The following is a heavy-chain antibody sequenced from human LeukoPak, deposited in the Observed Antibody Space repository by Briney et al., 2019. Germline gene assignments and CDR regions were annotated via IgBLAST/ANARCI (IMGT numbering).Heavy chain of an antibody. CDR1: GGSINSYY. V-gene: IGHV4-59*01. CDR3: AREDQLLTGWFDP. Sequence: SETLSLTCTVSGGSINSYYWSWIRQPPGKGLEWIGYIYYSGSTNYNPSLKSRVTISVDTSKNQFSLKLSSVTAADTAVYYCAREDQLLTGWFDPWGQGTLVTVSS. J-gene: IGHJ5*02. CDR2: IYYSGST. D-gene: IGHD2-2*01.